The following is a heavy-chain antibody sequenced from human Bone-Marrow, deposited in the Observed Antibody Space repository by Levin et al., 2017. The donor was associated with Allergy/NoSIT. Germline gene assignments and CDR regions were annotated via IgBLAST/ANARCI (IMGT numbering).Heavy chain of an antibody. CDR2: IGESGDNT. J-gene: IGHJ4*02. Sequence: LSLTCAASGFTFSSYAMSWVRQAPGKGLDWVSSIGESGDNTYYADSVKGRFSISRDNSKNTLYLQMNSLRAEDTARYYCAKWDSSAWYDYWGQGTLVTVSS. CDR3: AKWDSSAWYDY. D-gene: IGHD6-19*01. V-gene: IGHV3-23*01. CDR1: GFTFSSYA.